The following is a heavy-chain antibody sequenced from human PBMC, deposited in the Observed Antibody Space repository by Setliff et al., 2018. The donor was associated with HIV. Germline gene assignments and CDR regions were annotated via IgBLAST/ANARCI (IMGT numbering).Heavy chain of an antibody. V-gene: IGHV2-70*04. D-gene: IGHD3-10*01. J-gene: IGHJ4*02. CDR2: IDWEDDK. CDR1: GFSLTTSGIR. CDR3: ARTYGSASKLDY. Sequence: SGPTLVNPTQTLTLTCTFSGFSLTTSGIRVTWVRQPPGKALEWLARIDWEDDKFYSTSLKTRLTISKDTSKNQVVLTMTNMGPLDTATYFCARTYGSASKLDYWGPGTQVTVSS.